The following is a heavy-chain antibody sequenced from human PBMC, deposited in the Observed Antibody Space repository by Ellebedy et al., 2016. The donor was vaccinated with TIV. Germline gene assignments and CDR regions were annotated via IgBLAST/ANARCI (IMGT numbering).Heavy chain of an antibody. CDR1: GYTFTSYY. J-gene: IGHJ4*02. CDR2: INPSGGST. V-gene: IGHV1-46*01. CDR3: ARVATVVTPTLGY. D-gene: IGHD4-23*01. Sequence: AASVKVSCKASGYTFTSYYMHWVRQAPGQGLEWMGLINPSGGSTSYAQEFQGRVTMTRDTSTSTVYMELSSLRSEDTAVYYCARVATVVTPTLGYWGQGTLVTVSS.